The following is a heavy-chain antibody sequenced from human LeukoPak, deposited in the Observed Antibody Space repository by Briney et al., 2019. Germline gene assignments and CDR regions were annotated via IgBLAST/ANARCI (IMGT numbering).Heavy chain of an antibody. Sequence: GASVKVSCKASGYTFTSYDINWVRQATGQGLEWMGWMNPNSGNTGYAQKFQGRVTMTRNTSISTAYMELSSLRSEDTAVYYCARGPTWLYDFWSGYYGGSPPSLDVWGQGTTVTVSS. CDR1: GYTFTSYD. CDR2: MNPNSGNT. V-gene: IGHV1-8*01. J-gene: IGHJ6*02. D-gene: IGHD3-3*01. CDR3: ARGPTWLYDFWSGYYGGSPPSLDV.